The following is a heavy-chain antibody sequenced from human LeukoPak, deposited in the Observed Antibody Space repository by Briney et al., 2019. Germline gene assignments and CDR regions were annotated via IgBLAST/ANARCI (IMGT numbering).Heavy chain of an antibody. CDR3: ARVLKLRFTYYYYYYYMDV. V-gene: IGHV4-34*01. CDR2: INHSGST. J-gene: IGHJ6*03. D-gene: IGHD1-7*01. CDR1: GGSFSGYY. Sequence: SEALSLTCAVYGGSFSGYYWSWIRQPPGKGLEWIGEINHSGSTNYNPSLKSRVTISVDTSKNQFSLKLSSVTAADTAVYYCARVLKLRFTYYYYYYYMDVWGKGTTVTVYS.